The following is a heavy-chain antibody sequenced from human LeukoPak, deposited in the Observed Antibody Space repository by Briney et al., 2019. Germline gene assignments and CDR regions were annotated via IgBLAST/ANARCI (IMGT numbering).Heavy chain of an antibody. CDR1: GFTFDDYA. Sequence: GGSLRLSCAASGFTFDDYAMHWVRQAPGKGLEWVSGISWNSGSIGYADSVKGRFTISRDNAKNSLYLQMNSLRAEDTALYYCAKEGTQWLVQDHYYYMDVWGKGTTVTVSS. J-gene: IGHJ6*03. CDR2: ISWNSGSI. CDR3: AKEGTQWLVQDHYYYMDV. V-gene: IGHV3-9*01. D-gene: IGHD6-19*01.